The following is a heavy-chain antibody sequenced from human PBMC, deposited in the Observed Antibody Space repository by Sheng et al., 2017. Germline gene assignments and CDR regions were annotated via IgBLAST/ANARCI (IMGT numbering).Heavy chain of an antibody. V-gene: IGHV4-34*01. CDR2: INHSGST. Sequence: QVQLQQWGAGLLKPSETLSLTCAVYGGSFSGYYWSWIRQPPGKGLEWIGEINHSGSTNYNPSLKSRVTISVDTSKNQFSLKLSSVTSADTAVYYCARHPAGSTMVRGVRSFDPWGPGNPGPPSPQ. CDR3: ARHPAGSTMVRGVRSFDP. D-gene: IGHD3-10*01. CDR1: GGSFSGYY. J-gene: IGHJ5*02.